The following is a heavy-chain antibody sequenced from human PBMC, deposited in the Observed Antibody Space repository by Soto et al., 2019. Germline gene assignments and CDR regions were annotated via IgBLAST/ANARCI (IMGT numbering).Heavy chain of an antibody. CDR3: ACLGYDSSGYYPRRGHFDY. J-gene: IGHJ4*02. D-gene: IGHD3-22*01. CDR2: IYYSGST. Sequence: QLQLQESGPGLVKPSETLSLTCTVSGGSISSSSYYWGWIRQPPGKGLEWIGSIYYSGSTYYNPSLKSRVTISVDTSKNQFSLKLSSVTAADTAVYYCACLGYDSSGYYPRRGHFDYWGQGTLVTVSS. CDR1: GGSISSSSYY. V-gene: IGHV4-39*01.